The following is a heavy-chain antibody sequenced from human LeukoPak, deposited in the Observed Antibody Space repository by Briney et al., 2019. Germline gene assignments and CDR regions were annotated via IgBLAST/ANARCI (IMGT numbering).Heavy chain of an antibody. J-gene: IGHJ4*01. D-gene: IGHD2-21*02. CDR3: ARDRGAYCGGDCYLGFDY. V-gene: IGHV3-21*01. Sequence: GGSLRLSCAASGFPFTSYSINWVRQAPGKGLEWVSSIAGSSGYISYADSGKGRFTISRDNAKKSLYPQRTSLTAEDTAVYYCARDRGAYCGGDCYLGFDYWGRGTLLTVSS. CDR1: GFPFTSYS. CDR2: IAGSSGYI.